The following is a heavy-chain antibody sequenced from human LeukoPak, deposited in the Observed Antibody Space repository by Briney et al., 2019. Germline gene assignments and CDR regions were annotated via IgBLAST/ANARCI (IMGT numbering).Heavy chain of an antibody. V-gene: IGHV3-21*01. CDR1: GFTFSSYE. CDR2: ISTSRNYI. CDR3: ARGHVTGTTIYGTFSAASYYFDY. Sequence: NPGGSLRLSCAASGFTFSSYEMNWVRQAPGKGLEWVSSISTSRNYIYYADSVTGRFTISRDNAKNSLYLQMNSLRAEDTAVYYCARGHVTGTTIYGTFSAASYYFDYWGQGTLVSVSS. J-gene: IGHJ4*02. D-gene: IGHD1-20*01.